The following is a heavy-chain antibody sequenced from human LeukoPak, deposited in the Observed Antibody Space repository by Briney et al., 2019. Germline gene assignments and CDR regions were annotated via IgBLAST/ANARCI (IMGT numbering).Heavy chain of an antibody. V-gene: IGHV3-48*04. Sequence: GGSLRLSCAASGFTFSSYSMNWVRQAPGKGLEWVSYISSSSSTIYYADSVKGRFTISRDNAKNSLYLQMNSLRAEDTAVYYCARWVVDGNDAFDIWGQGTMVTVSS. CDR1: GFTFSSYS. D-gene: IGHD2-21*01. J-gene: IGHJ3*02. CDR2: ISSSSSTI. CDR3: ARWVVDGNDAFDI.